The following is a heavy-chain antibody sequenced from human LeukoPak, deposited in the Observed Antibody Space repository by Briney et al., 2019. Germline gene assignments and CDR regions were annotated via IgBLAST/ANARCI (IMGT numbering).Heavy chain of an antibody. D-gene: IGHD6-13*01. Sequence: SETLSLTCTVSGGSISSSSYYWGWIRRPPGKGLEWIGSIYYSGSTYYNPSLKSRVTISVDTSKNQFSLKLSSVTAADTAVYYCACPEGEQQEDAFDIWGQGTMVTVSS. J-gene: IGHJ3*02. CDR2: IYYSGST. CDR1: GGSISSSSYY. V-gene: IGHV4-39*07. CDR3: ACPEGEQQEDAFDI.